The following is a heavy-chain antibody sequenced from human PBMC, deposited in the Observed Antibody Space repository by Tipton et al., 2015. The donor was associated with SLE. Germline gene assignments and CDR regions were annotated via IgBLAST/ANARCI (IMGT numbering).Heavy chain of an antibody. J-gene: IGHJ3*01. CDR3: ARDEGCYGADCYFPDAFDL. Sequence: GSLRLSCVASGFTFSNYEMNWVSQAPGKGLEWLSYIGNTGGTEWYADSVKGRFIISRDNAKNSLYLQMNSLRVEDTAVYFCARDEGCYGADCYFPDAFDLWGQGTMVTVS. CDR2: IGNTGGTE. D-gene: IGHD2-15*01. V-gene: IGHV3-48*03. CDR1: GFTFSNYE.